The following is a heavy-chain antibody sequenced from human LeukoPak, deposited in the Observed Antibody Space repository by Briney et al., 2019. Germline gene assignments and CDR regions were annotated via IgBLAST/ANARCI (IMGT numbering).Heavy chain of an antibody. CDR1: GGSISSGGYS. CDR2: IYHSGST. CDR3: ARVFWEYQLPPQIPLYGMDV. J-gene: IGHJ6*02. D-gene: IGHD2-2*01. Sequence: SETLSLTCAVSGGSISSGGYSWSWIRQPPGKGLEWIGYIYHSGSTYYNPSLKSRVTISVDRSKNQFSLKLSSVTAADTAVYYCARVFWEYQLPPQIPLYGMDVWGQGTTVTVSS. V-gene: IGHV4-30-2*01.